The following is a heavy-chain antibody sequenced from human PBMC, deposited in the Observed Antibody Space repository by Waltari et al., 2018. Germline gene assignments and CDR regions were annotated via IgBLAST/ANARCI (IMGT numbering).Heavy chain of an antibody. CDR3: ARTINWNYSFWFDP. Sequence: QVTLKESGPALVKPTQTLTLTCTFSGFSLSTSGMRVSWIRQPPGKALEWLARIDWDDDKFYSTSLKTRLTISKDTSKNQVVLTMTNMDPVDTATYYCARTINWNYSFWFDPWGQGTLVTVSS. CDR2: IDWDDDK. J-gene: IGHJ5*02. CDR1: GFSLSTSGMR. D-gene: IGHD1-7*01. V-gene: IGHV2-70*04.